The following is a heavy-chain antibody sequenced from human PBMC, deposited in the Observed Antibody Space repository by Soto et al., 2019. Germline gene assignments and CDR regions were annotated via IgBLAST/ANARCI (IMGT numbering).Heavy chain of an antibody. V-gene: IGHV1-3*01. D-gene: IGHD3-16*01. CDR3: ANALGLYYFDY. CDR1: GYTFTSYA. Sequence: ASVKVSCKASGYTFTSYAMHWVRQAPGQRLEWMGWINAGNGNTKYSQNFQGRATITRDTSASTAYMELSSLRSEDTAVYYCANALGLYYFDYWGQGTLVTVSS. CDR2: INAGNGNT. J-gene: IGHJ4*02.